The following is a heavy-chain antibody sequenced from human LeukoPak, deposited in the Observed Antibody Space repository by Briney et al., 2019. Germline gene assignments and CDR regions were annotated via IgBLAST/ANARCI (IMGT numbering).Heavy chain of an antibody. J-gene: IGHJ4*02. Sequence: SETPSLTCAVYGGSFSGYYWSWIRQPPGKGLEWIGEINHSGSTNYNPSLKSRVTISVDTSKNQFSLKLSSVTAGDTAVYYCARDLGYSIPFDYWGQGTLVTVSS. CDR1: GGSFSGYY. CDR3: ARDLGYSIPFDY. V-gene: IGHV4-34*01. CDR2: INHSGST. D-gene: IGHD2-15*01.